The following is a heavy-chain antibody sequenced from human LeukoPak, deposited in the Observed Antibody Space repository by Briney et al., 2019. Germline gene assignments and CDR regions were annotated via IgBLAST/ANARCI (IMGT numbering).Heavy chain of an antibody. CDR2: IYYSGST. J-gene: IGHJ4*02. Sequence: SETQSLTCTVSGGSISSSNYYWGWIRQPPGKGLEWIGSIYYSGSTYYNPSLKSRVTISVDTSKNQFSLKLSSVPAADTAVYYCAGSGWFGELFVYWGQGTLVTVSS. V-gene: IGHV4-39*07. CDR1: GGSISSSNYY. D-gene: IGHD3-10*01. CDR3: AGSGWFGELFVY.